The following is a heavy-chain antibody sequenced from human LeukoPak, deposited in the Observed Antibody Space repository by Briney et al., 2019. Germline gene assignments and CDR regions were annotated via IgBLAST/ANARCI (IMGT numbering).Heavy chain of an antibody. D-gene: IGHD4-17*01. J-gene: IGHJ4*02. V-gene: IGHV3-11*01. CDR2: ISSSGSTI. Sequence: GGSLRLSCAASGFTFSSYAMSWIRQAPGKGLEWVSYISSSGSTIYYADSVKGRFTISRDNAKNSLYLQMNSLRAEDTAVYYCTSLGYGDLFDYWGQGTLVTVSS. CDR1: GFTFSSYA. CDR3: TSLGYGDLFDY.